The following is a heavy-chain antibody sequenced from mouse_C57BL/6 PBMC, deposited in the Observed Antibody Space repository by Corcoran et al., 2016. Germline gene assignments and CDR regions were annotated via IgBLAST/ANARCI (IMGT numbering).Heavy chain of an antibody. CDR2: INTYSGVP. CDR3: AKSYDGYPYYFDY. V-gene: IGHV9-3*01. D-gene: IGHD2-3*01. J-gene: IGHJ2*01. Sequence: QIQLVQSGPELKKPGETVKISCKASGYTFTNYGMSWVKQAPGKGLKWMGWINTYSGVPTYADDFKGRFAFSLETSASTAYLQINNLKNDDTATYFCAKSYDGYPYYFDYWGQGTTLTVSS. CDR1: GYTFTNYG.